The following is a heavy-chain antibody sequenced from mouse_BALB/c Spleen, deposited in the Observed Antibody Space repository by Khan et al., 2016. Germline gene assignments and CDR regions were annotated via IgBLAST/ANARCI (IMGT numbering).Heavy chain of an antibody. V-gene: IGHV3-2*02. J-gene: IGHJ4*01. CDR1: GYSITSDYA. Sequence: EVQLQESGPGLVKPSQSLSLTCTVTGYSITSDYAWNWIRQFPGNKLEWMGYISYSGTTSYNPSLKSRIFITRNTSKNQFFLQMNSVTTEDTATCCCTREAKDYLGQGASVTVAS. CDR2: ISYSGTT. CDR3: TREAKDY.